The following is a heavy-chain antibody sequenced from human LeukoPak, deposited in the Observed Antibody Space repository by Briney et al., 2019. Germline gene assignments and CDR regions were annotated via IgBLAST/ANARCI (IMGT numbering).Heavy chain of an antibody. CDR1: GFSFSNYA. Sequence: GGSLRLSCAGSGFSFSNYATIWVRQAPGKGLEWVSAITGSGGNRFYADSVKGRFTISRDNAKNSLYLQMNSLRAEDTAVYYCARDFPRDNDAFDIWGQGTMVTVSS. CDR2: ITGSGGNR. V-gene: IGHV3-21*01. J-gene: IGHJ3*02. CDR3: ARDFPRDNDAFDI.